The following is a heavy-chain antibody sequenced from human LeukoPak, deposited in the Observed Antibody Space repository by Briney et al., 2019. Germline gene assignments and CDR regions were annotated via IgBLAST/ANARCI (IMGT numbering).Heavy chain of an antibody. CDR3: ARDNYIYPRLLHY. J-gene: IGHJ4*02. D-gene: IGHD3-10*01. V-gene: IGHV4-59*01. Sequence: SETLSLTCAVYGGSFSGYYWTWIRQPPGKGLERIGYIYYSGTTEYDSSLKSRVTISLDTSKNKLSLRLSSVTAADTAIYYCARDNYIYPRLLHYWGQGTLVTVSS. CDR2: IYYSGTT. CDR1: GGSFSGYY.